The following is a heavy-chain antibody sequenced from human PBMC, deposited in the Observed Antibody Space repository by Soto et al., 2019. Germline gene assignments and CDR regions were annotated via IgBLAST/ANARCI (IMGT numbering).Heavy chain of an antibody. J-gene: IGHJ4*02. Sequence: QVQLQESGPGLVKPSQTLSLTCSVFGDSISRFDYYWTWIRQPPGKGLEWIGYISYSGSTYYNPSLKGRLTMLVDPSKIQFSLDLRSVTAADTAVYYCARVSWSRSPKFDYWGQGTLVTVSS. D-gene: IGHD2-15*01. V-gene: IGHV4-30-4*01. CDR3: ARVSWSRSPKFDY. CDR1: GDSISRFDYY. CDR2: ISYSGST.